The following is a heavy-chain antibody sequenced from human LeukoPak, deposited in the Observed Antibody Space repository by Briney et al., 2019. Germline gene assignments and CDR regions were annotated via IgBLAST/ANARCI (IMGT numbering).Heavy chain of an antibody. D-gene: IGHD2-15*01. CDR1: GGSISSGGYS. CDR3: ARDHLHCSGGSCYRYWYFDL. V-gene: IGHV4-30-2*01. CDR2: IYHSGST. Sequence: PSETLSLTCAVSGGSISSGGYSWSWIRQPPGKGLEWIGYIYHSGSTYYNPSLKSRVTISLDRSKNQFSLKLSSVTAADTAVYYCARDHLHCSGGSCYRYWYFDLWGRGTLVTVSS. J-gene: IGHJ2*01.